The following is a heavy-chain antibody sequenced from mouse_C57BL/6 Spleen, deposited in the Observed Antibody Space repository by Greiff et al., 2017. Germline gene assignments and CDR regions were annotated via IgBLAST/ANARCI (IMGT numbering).Heavy chain of an antibody. CDR3: ARGLRDWYFDV. Sequence: DVQLQESGPGLVKPSQSLSLTCSVTGYSITSGYYWNWIRQFPGNKLEWMGYISYDGSNNYNPSLKNRISITRDTSKNQVFLKLNSVTTEDTATYYCARGLRDWYFDVWGTGTTVTVSS. J-gene: IGHJ1*03. CDR1: GYSITSGYY. CDR2: ISYDGSN. V-gene: IGHV3-6*01. D-gene: IGHD1-1*01.